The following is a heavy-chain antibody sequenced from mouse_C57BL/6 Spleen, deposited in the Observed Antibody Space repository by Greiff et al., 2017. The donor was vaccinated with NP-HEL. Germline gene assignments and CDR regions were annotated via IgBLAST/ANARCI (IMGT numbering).Heavy chain of an antibody. J-gene: IGHJ3*01. Sequence: VQLQQPGAELVKPGASVKLSCKASGYTFTSYWMHWVKQRPGQGLEWIGMIHPNSGSTNYNEKFKSKATLTVDKSSSTAYMQLSSLTSEDSAVYYCARKANWEGPFAYWGQGTLVTVSA. D-gene: IGHD4-1*01. CDR3: ARKANWEGPFAY. V-gene: IGHV1-64*01. CDR2: IHPNSGST. CDR1: GYTFTSYW.